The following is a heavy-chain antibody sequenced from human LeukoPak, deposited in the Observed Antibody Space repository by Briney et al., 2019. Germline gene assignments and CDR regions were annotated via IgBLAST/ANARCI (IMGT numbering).Heavy chain of an antibody. Sequence: ASVKVSCKASGYTFTSYDINWVRQATGQGLEWMGWMNPNSGNTGYAQKFQGRVTMTRNTSISTAYMELSSLRSEDTAVYYCAIMAQIVATDAFDIRGQGTMVTVSS. CDR1: GYTFTSYD. CDR3: AIMAQIVATDAFDI. CDR2: MNPNSGNT. J-gene: IGHJ3*02. V-gene: IGHV1-8*01. D-gene: IGHD5-12*01.